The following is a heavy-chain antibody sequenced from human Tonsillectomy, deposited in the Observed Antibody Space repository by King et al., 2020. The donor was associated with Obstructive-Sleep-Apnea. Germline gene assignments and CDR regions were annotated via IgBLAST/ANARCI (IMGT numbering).Heavy chain of an antibody. CDR2: IYWDDDN. CDR3: AHLCGGNSAFDY. J-gene: IGHJ4*02. Sequence: LTLKESGPTLVKPTQTLTVTCTFSGFSLSTIGVGVGWIRQPPGKALEWLALIYWDDDNRYSPSLEGRLAITKDAPKNHVFLIMTNIDPMDTATHFCAHLCGGNSAFDYWGQGTLVTVSS. V-gene: IGHV2-5*02. D-gene: IGHD4-23*01. CDR1: GFSLSTIGVG.